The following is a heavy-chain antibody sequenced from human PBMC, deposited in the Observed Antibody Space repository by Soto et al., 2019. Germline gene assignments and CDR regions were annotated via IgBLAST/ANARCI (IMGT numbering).Heavy chain of an antibody. V-gene: IGHV4-31*03. CDR2: IYYSGFT. J-gene: IGHJ5*02. CDR3: ARSVFP. CDR1: GGSITSGGYY. Sequence: SETLSLTCTLSGGSITSGGYYWSWIRQHPGKGLEWIGYIYYSGFTYYNPSLKSRVTISVDTPKNQFSLKLSSVTAADTAVYYCARSVFPWGQGTLVTVS.